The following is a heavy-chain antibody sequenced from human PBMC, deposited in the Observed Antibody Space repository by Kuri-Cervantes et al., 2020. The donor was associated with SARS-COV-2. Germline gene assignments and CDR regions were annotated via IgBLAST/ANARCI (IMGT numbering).Heavy chain of an antibody. CDR3: AKELILDGANWFDP. V-gene: IGHV3-74*01. D-gene: IGHD3/OR15-3a*01. CDR1: GFTFSTYW. Sequence: ETLSLTCAASGFTFSTYWMHWVRQAPGKGLVWVSLINSDVTITRYADSVKGRFTISRDNAKNTLYLQMNSLRAEDTAVYYCAKELILDGANWFDPWGQGTLVTVSS. CDR2: INSDVTIT. J-gene: IGHJ5*02.